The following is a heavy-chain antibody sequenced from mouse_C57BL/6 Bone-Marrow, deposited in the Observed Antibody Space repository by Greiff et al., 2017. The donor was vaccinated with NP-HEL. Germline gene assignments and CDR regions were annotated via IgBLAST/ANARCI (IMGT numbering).Heavy chain of an antibody. CDR2: ISSGSSTI. J-gene: IGHJ3*01. CDR3: ARTDGYSSSFAY. CDR1: GFTFSDYG. Sequence: EVQRVESGGGLVKPGGSLKLSCAASGFTFSDYGMHWVRQAPEKGLEWVAYISSGSSTIYYADTVKGRFTISRDNAKNTLFLQMTSLRSEDTAMYYCARTDGYSSSFAYWGQGTLVTVSA. V-gene: IGHV5-17*01. D-gene: IGHD2-3*01.